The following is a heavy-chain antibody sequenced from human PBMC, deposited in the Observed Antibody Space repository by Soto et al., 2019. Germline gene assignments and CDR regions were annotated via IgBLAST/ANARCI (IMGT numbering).Heavy chain of an antibody. J-gene: IGHJ3*02. CDR2: IIPIFGTA. CDR1: GGTLSSYS. D-gene: IGHD3-22*01. V-gene: IGHV1-69*13. CDR3: ARDSEIVVVTPVIYDAFDI. Sequence: SMKVSRKASGGTLSSYSISWVRQAPGQGLEWMGGIIPIFGTANYAQKFQGRVTITADESTSTAYMELSSLRSEDTAVYYCARDSEIVVVTPVIYDAFDIWGQGTMVTVSS.